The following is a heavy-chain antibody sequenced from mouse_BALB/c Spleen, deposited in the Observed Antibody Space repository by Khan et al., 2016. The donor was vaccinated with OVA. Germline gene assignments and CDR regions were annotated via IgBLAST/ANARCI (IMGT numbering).Heavy chain of an antibody. D-gene: IGHD2-10*01. CDR2: INTYTGEP. CDR3: ARPPYFSYTLDY. J-gene: IGHJ4*01. Sequence: QIQLVQSEPELRKPGETVKISCKASGYTFTNYGMNWVKQSPGKALKWMGWINTYTGEPTYADDFKGRFAFSLETSANTAYLQINNLKNEDTATYFCARPPYFSYTLDYWGQGTSVTVSS. V-gene: IGHV9-3-1*01. CDR1: GYTFTNYG.